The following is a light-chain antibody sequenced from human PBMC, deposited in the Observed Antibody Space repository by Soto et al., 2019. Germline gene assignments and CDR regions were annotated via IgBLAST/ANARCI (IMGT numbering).Light chain of an antibody. V-gene: IGKV3-20*01. J-gene: IGKJ5*01. CDR2: GAS. Sequence: EILLTQSPDTLSLSPGERATLSCRAAQSVGTRLAWYQHKTGQAPRLPISGASSRATGIADRFTGSGSETYFTLAISRLEPEYFALYYCQHYQSGHPLAFGQGTRLEIK. CDR1: QSVGTR. CDR3: QHYQSGHPLA.